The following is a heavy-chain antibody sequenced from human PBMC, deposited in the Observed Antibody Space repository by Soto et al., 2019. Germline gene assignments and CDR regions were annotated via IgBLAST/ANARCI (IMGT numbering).Heavy chain of an antibody. D-gene: IGHD1-26*01. Sequence: SETLSLTCTVSGGSVSSGSYYWSWIRQPPGKGLEWIGYIYYSGSTNYNPSLKSRVTISVDTSKNQFSLKLSSVTAADTAVYYCARAKEWELDFDYWGQGTLVTVSS. J-gene: IGHJ4*02. V-gene: IGHV4-61*01. CDR1: GGSVSSGSYY. CDR2: IYYSGST. CDR3: ARAKEWELDFDY.